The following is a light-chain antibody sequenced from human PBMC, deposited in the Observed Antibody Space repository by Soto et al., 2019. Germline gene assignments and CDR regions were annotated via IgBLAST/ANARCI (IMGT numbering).Light chain of an antibody. J-gene: IGKJ1*01. CDR1: QTVNRNY. CDR2: GVS. Sequence: EIVLTQSPGTLALSLGDGATLSCRASQTVNRNYLAWYLQKPGQPPRLLVYGVSNRAPGVPDRFSGGGSGTDFTLTSARLEPDDFGTYYCQQYIASPRTFGQGTRVDVK. CDR3: QQYIASPRT. V-gene: IGKV3-20*01.